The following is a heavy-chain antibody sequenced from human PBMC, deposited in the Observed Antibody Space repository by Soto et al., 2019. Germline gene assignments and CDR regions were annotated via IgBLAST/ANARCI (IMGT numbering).Heavy chain of an antibody. J-gene: IGHJ6*02. Sequence: QVQVVQSGDEVKKPGASVKVSCKASGYTFTNYGFSWVRQAPGQGLEWMGWISGYNGNTKYAEKFQGRVTMITDTSASTAHMEMRSLRSDDTAVYYCAREGQAPYYYYGMDVWGQGTAFTVSS. CDR3: AREGQAPYYYYGMDV. CDR2: ISGYNGNT. V-gene: IGHV1-18*01. CDR1: GYTFTNYG.